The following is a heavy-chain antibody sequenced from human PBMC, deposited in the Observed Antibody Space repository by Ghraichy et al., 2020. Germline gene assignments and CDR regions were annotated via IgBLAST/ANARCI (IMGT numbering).Heavy chain of an antibody. CDR1: GVTFSNYA. D-gene: IGHD3-9*01. CDR2: ISGSGGST. Sequence: GESQNISCAASGVTFSNYAMNWVRQAPGKGLEWVSSISGSGGSTYYSDSVKGRFTISRDNSKSTLYLQMNSLRAEDTAVYYCVKTYDEYDILTGYSPWGYLLGYWGQGTLVTVSS. CDR3: VKTYDEYDILTGYSPWGYLLGY. V-gene: IGHV3-23*01. J-gene: IGHJ4*02.